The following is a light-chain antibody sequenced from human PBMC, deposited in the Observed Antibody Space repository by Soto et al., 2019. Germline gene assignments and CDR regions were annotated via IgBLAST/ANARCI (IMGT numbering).Light chain of an antibody. CDR1: ISDVGGYNY. V-gene: IGLV2-14*01. Sequence: QSALTQPASVSGSPGQSITISCTGTISDVGGYNYVSWYQQHPGKAPKVMIYEVSNRPSGVSNRFSGSKSGNTASLTISGLQAEDEADYYCSSYTSSNTWVFGGGTKLTVL. CDR2: EVS. CDR3: SSYTSSNTWV. J-gene: IGLJ3*02.